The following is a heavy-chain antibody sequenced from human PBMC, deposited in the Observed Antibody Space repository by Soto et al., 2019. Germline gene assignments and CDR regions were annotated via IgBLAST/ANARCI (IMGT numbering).Heavy chain of an antibody. Sequence: ASVKVSCKASGDTFTSYDINWVRQATGQGLEWMGWMNPNSGNTGYAQKFQGRVTMTRNTSISTAYMELSSLRSEDTAVYYCARGKYYYDSSGYQAVDAFDIWGQGTMVTVSS. CDR2: MNPNSGNT. D-gene: IGHD3-22*01. CDR3: ARGKYYYDSSGYQAVDAFDI. V-gene: IGHV1-8*01. CDR1: GDTFTSYD. J-gene: IGHJ3*02.